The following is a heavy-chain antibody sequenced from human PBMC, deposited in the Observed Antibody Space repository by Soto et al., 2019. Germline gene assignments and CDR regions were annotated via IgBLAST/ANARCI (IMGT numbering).Heavy chain of an antibody. D-gene: IGHD2-21*02. CDR1: GFTFSSYG. V-gene: IGHV3-33*01. CDR2: IWYDGSNK. Sequence: PGGSLRLSCAASGFTFSSYGMHWVRQAPGKGLEWVAVIWYDGSNKYYADSVKGRFTISRDNSKNTLYLQMNSLRAEDTAVYYCARAAGESYCGGDCSESGGMDDWGQGTTGTVSS. CDR3: ARAAGESYCGGDCSESGGMDD. J-gene: IGHJ6*02.